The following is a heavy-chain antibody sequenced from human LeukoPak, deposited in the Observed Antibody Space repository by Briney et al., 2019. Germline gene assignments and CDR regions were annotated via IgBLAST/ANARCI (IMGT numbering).Heavy chain of an antibody. Sequence: GRSLRLSCAASGFTFSSYGIHWVRQAPGKGLEWVAVIWYDGSNKYYADSVKGRFTISRDNSKNTLYLQMNSLRAEDTAVYYCATEGIYCSSTSCSEVFDPWGQGTLVTVSS. V-gene: IGHV3-33*01. J-gene: IGHJ5*02. CDR1: GFTFSSYG. D-gene: IGHD2-2*01. CDR3: ATEGIYCSSTSCSEVFDP. CDR2: IWYDGSNK.